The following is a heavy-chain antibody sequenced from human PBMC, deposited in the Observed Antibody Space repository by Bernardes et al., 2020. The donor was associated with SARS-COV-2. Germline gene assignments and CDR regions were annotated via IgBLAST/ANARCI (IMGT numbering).Heavy chain of an antibody. CDR1: GFNFGFHG. D-gene: IGHD3-22*01. CDR2: IWSDSSNR. CDR3: ARSHRDSSRYAYFYDN. J-gene: IGHJ4*02. Sequence: GGSLRLFCVASGFNFGFHGMHWVRQAPGKGLEWVANIWSDSSNRYYADSVKGRFTISRDNSKTTLYMQMNNLRDEDTAVYYCARSHRDSSRYAYFYDNWGQGTLVTVSS. V-gene: IGHV3-33*01.